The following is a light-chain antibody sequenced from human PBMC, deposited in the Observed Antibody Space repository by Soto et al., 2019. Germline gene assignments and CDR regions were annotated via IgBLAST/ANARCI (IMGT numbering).Light chain of an antibody. V-gene: IGLV2-11*01. CDR2: DVS. CDR1: SSDVGGYNY. Sequence: QSVLTQPRSVSGSPGQSVTISCTGTSSDVGGYNYVSWYQQYPGTAPKLMIYDVSLRPSGVPDRFSGSKSGNTASLTISGLQAEDEADYYCCSYAGTYTFYVFGRGTKVTVL. J-gene: IGLJ1*01. CDR3: CSYAGTYTFYV.